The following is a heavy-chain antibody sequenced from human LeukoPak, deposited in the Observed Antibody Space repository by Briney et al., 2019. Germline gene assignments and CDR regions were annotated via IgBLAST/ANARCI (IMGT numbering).Heavy chain of an antibody. Sequence: GGSLRLSCAASGSTFSSYAMHSVRQAPGKGLEYVSAISSNGGSTYYANSVKGRFTISRDNSKNTLYLQMGSLRAEDMAGYYCARDYYDSSVPLGPAGYWGQGTLVTVSS. J-gene: IGHJ4*02. CDR1: GSTFSSYA. D-gene: IGHD3-22*01. V-gene: IGHV3-64*01. CDR3: ARDYYDSSVPLGPAGY. CDR2: ISSNGGST.